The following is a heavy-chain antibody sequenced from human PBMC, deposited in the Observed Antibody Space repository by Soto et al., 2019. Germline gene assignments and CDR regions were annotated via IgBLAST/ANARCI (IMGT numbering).Heavy chain of an antibody. V-gene: IGHV4-31*03. J-gene: IGHJ6*02. Sequence: SATLSLTCTVSGGSISSGGYYWTWIRQHPGKGLEWIGYNYYSGITYYNPSLKSRVTISLDTSKNQFSLKLSSVTAADTAVYYCARGSSIAGLYYGMDVWGQGTTVTVSS. CDR1: GGSISSGGYY. CDR3: ARGSSIAGLYYGMDV. CDR2: NYYSGIT. D-gene: IGHD6-6*01.